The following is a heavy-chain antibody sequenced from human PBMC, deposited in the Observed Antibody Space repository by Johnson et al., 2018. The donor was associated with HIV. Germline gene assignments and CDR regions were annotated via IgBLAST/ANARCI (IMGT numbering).Heavy chain of an antibody. CDR1: GFTVSSNY. CDR2: IYSGGST. V-gene: IGHV3-53*01. J-gene: IGHJ3*02. CDR3: AKDRTSAQSAFDI. Sequence: VQLVESGGGLIQPGGSLRLSCAASGFTVSSNYMSWVRQAPGKGLEWVSVIYSGGSTYYADSVKGRFTISSDNSKNTLYLQMNSLRAEDTAVYYCAKDRTSAQSAFDIWGQGTMVTVSS. D-gene: IGHD1-1*01.